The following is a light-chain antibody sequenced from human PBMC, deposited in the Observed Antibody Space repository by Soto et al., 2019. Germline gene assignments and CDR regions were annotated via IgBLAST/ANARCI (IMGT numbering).Light chain of an antibody. CDR2: KAS. CDR1: QTISSW. CDR3: QHYNSYSEA. Sequence: DIQITQSPSSLYGSVGDRVTITCRASQTISSWLAWYQQKPGKAPKILIYKASTLKSGVPSRFSGSGSGTEFTLTISSLQPDDFETYYCQHYNSYSEAFGQGTQVDI. J-gene: IGKJ1*01. V-gene: IGKV1-5*03.